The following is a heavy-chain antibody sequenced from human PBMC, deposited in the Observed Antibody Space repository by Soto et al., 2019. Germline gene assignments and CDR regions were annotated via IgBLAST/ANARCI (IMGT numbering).Heavy chain of an antibody. Sequence: GGSLRLSCAASGFTFSSYAMSWVRQAPGKGLEWVSAISGSGGSTYYADSVKGRFTISRDNSKNTLYLQMNGLRAEDTAVYYCAKSPYDYIWGSYPENWGQGTLVTVSS. CDR2: ISGSGGST. D-gene: IGHD3-16*02. CDR3: AKSPYDYIWGSYPEN. CDR1: GFTFSSYA. V-gene: IGHV3-23*01. J-gene: IGHJ4*02.